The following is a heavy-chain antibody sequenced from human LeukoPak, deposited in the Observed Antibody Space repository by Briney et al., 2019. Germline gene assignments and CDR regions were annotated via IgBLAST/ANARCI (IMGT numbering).Heavy chain of an antibody. CDR1: GYTFTGYY. Sequence: ASVKVSCKASGYTFTGYYMHWVRQAPGQGLEWMGWINPNSGGTNYAQKFQGRVTMTRDMSTSAVYMELSSLRSEDTAVYYCARMSCTNGVCPYWYFDLWGRGTLVTVSS. CDR2: INPNSGGT. CDR3: ARMSCTNGVCPYWYFDL. V-gene: IGHV1-2*02. J-gene: IGHJ2*01. D-gene: IGHD2-8*01.